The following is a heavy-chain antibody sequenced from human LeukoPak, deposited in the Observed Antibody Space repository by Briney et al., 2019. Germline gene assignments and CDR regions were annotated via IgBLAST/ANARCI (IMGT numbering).Heavy chain of an antibody. CDR3: ARVASGSYSI. D-gene: IGHD1-26*01. CDR2: IYYSGSA. Sequence: PGGSLRLSCATSGFNFNDAWMSWVRQAPGRGLEWIGTIYYSGSAYYNPSLKSRLTMSVDTSKNQFSLKLSSVTAADTAVYYCARVASGSYSIWGQGTLVTISS. V-gene: IGHV4-4*02. CDR1: GFNFNDAW. J-gene: IGHJ4*02.